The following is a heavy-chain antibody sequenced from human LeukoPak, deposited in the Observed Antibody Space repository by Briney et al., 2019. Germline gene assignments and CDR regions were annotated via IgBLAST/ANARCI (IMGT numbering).Heavy chain of an antibody. Sequence: ASVKVSCKASGYTFTGYYMHWVRQAPGQGLEWMGWINPNSGGTNYAQKFQGRVTMTRDTSISTAYMELSRLRSDDTAVYCCARAGFPVLLWFGELVSYFDYWGQGTLVTVSS. J-gene: IGHJ4*02. V-gene: IGHV1-2*02. CDR1: GYTFTGYY. D-gene: IGHD3-10*01. CDR3: ARAGFPVLLWFGELVSYFDY. CDR2: INPNSGGT.